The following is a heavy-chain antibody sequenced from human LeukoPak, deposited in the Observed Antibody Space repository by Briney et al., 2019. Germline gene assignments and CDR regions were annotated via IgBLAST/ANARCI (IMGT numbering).Heavy chain of an antibody. J-gene: IGHJ2*01. CDR2: ISGSGGST. Sequence: GGSLRLSCAASGFTFSSYAMSWVRQAPGKGLEWVSAISGSGGSTYFADSVKGRFTISGDNSKNTLYLQMNSLRAEDTAVYYCAKRDHHDWYFDLWGRGTLVTVSS. CDR1: GFTFSSYA. V-gene: IGHV3-23*01. CDR3: AKRDHHDWYFDL.